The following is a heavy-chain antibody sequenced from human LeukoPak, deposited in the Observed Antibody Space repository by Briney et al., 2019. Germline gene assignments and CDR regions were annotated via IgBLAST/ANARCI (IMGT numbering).Heavy chain of an antibody. Sequence: GGSLRLSCSASGFIFSNYWMTWVRQAPGKGLEWVANIKQDGSEKYYVDSVKGRFTISRDNAKKSLYLQMNSLRAEDTAVYFCARDMIILQSWGQGTLVPVSS. CDR2: IKQDGSEK. V-gene: IGHV3-7*04. D-gene: IGHD3-16*01. CDR1: GFIFSNYW. J-gene: IGHJ5*02. CDR3: ARDMIILQS.